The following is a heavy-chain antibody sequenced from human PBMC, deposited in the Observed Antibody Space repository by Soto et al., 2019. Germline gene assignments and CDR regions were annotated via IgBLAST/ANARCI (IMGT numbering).Heavy chain of an antibody. CDR3: ARGRGYSYGPYYFDY. V-gene: IGHV4-31*03. D-gene: IGHD5-18*01. CDR2: IYYSGTT. CDR1: GGSISSEGYY. J-gene: IGHJ4*02. Sequence: QVPLQESGPGLVKPSQTLSLTCIVSGGSISSEGYYWSWFRQLPGKGLEWIGDIYYSGTTYHNPSLRSRLTVSGDASKSQFSLKLSSVTAADTALYYCARGRGYSYGPYYFDYWGQGTLVTVSS.